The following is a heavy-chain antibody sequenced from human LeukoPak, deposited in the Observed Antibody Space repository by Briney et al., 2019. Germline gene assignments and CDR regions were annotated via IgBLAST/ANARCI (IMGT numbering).Heavy chain of an antibody. Sequence: PGGSLRLSCAASGFTFSSYSMNWVRQAPGKGLEWVSSITSSSSYIYYADSVKGRFTISRDNAKNSLYLQMNSLRAEDTAVYYRARDLGSSYGSGSYFGFWGQGTLVTVSS. CDR2: ITSSSSYI. V-gene: IGHV3-21*01. CDR3: ARDLGSSYGSGSYFGF. D-gene: IGHD3-10*01. CDR1: GFTFSSYS. J-gene: IGHJ4*02.